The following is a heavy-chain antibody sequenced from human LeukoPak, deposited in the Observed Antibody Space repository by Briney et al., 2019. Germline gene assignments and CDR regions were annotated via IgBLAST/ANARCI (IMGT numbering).Heavy chain of an antibody. CDR3: ARGGGLLDF. CDR2: ISGTGTTV. D-gene: IGHD2-21*01. Sequence: PGGSLGLSCAASGFTFSSYEMNWVRQAPGKGLEWVSYISGTGTTVYYADSVKGRFTISRDNAANSLFLQMNSLRAEDTAVYYCARGGGLLDFWGQGTLTVSS. J-gene: IGHJ4*02. CDR1: GFTFSSYE. V-gene: IGHV3-48*03.